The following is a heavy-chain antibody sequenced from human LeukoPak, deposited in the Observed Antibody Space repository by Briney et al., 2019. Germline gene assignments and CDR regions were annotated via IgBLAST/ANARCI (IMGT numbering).Heavy chain of an antibody. CDR2: IYPGDSDT. V-gene: IGHV5-51*01. D-gene: IGHD4/OR15-4a*01. Sequence: GESLKISCKGSGYSFTSYWIGWVRQMPGKGLECMRIIYPGDSDTRYSPSFQGQVTISADKSISTAYLQWSSLKASDTAMYYCARQIAGAIPPHYYYYMDVWGKGTTVTVSS. J-gene: IGHJ6*03. CDR3: ARQIAGAIPPHYYYYMDV. CDR1: GYSFTSYW.